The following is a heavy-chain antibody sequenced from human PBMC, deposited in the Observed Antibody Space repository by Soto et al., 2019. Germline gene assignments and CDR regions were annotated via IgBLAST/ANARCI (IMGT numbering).Heavy chain of an antibody. CDR1: GYSIASGYY. J-gene: IGHJ6*02. CDR3: ARTFDYYGMDV. CDR2: XDXAXXX. Sequence: PPETLSLTCAVSGYSIASGYYGAWIRQHRGKGXEXSXXXDXAXXXYXXXXLNSRVAVSLDTSKNHFSLKLTSVTAADTAVYYCARTFDYYGMDVWGQGTTVTVSS. V-gene: IGHV4-38-2*01.